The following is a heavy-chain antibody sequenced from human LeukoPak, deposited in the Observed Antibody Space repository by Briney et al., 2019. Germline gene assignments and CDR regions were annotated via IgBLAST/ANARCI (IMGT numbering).Heavy chain of an antibody. CDR1: GGSFSGYY. V-gene: IGHV4-34*01. Sequence: SETLSLTCAVYGGSFSGYYWSWIRQPPGKGLEWIGEINHSGSTNYNPSLTSRGAISVDTSTNLFSLTLSSVTAADTAVYYCARGKRAVYFFGSGSYTEGNYGLDVWGKGTTVTVSS. CDR3: ARGKRAVYFFGSGSYTEGNYGLDV. CDR2: INHSGST. J-gene: IGHJ6*04. D-gene: IGHD3-10*01.